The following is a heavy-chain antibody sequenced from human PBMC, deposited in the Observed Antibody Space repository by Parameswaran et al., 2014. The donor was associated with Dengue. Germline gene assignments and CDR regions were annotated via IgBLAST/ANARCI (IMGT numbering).Heavy chain of an antibody. CDR2: ISGSGGST. V-gene: IGHV3-23*01. Sequence: WIRQPPGKGLEWVSAISGSGGSTYYADSVKGRFTISRDNSKNTLYLQMNSLRAEDTAVYYCAPIGTGYSSGWYTWGQGTLVTVSS. CDR3: APIGTGYSSGWYT. D-gene: IGHD6-19*01. J-gene: IGHJ5*02.